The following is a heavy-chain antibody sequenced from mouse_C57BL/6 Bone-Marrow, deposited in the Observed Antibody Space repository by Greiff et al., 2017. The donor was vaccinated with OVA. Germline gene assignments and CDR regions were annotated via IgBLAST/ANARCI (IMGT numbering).Heavy chain of an antibody. CDR3: ARSGITTVEGDFAMDY. J-gene: IGHJ4*01. V-gene: IGHV1-55*01. Sequence: VQLQQPGAELVKPGASVKMSCKASGYTFTSYWITWVKQRPGQGLEWIGDIYPGSGRTNYNEKFKSKATLTVDTSSSTAYMQRSSLTSEDSAVYYGARSGITTVEGDFAMDYGGQGTSVTVSS. D-gene: IGHD1-1*01. CDR1: GYTFTSYW. CDR2: IYPGSGRT.